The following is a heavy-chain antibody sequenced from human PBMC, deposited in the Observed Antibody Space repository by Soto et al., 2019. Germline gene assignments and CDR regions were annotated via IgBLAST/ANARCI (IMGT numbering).Heavy chain of an antibody. CDR2: ISYDGSNK. J-gene: IGHJ4*02. V-gene: IGHV3-30*18. CDR3: AKWYYYDSSGPDY. CDR1: GFTFSSYG. Sequence: QVQLVESGGGVVQPGRSLRLSCAASGFTFSSYGMHWVRQAPGKGLEWVAVISYDGSNKYYADSVKGRFTISRDNSKNTLYLQMNSLRAEDTAVYYCAKWYYYDSSGPDYWGQGTLVTVSS. D-gene: IGHD3-22*01.